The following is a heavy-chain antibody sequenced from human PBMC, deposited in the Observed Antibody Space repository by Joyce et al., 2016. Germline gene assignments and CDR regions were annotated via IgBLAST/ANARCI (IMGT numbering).Heavy chain of an antibody. CDR1: GFTFTVAW. D-gene: IGHD3-10*01. CDR3: AADVAEVGFGELDH. CDR2: IKSKTSGETT. J-gene: IGHJ4*02. Sequence: EVQVEEYGGGLVKPGGSLRLSCAASGFTFTVAWMTWVRQARGKGLEWVGRIKSKTSGETTEYAAPVKGRFTISRDDSKNTVSLQMNGLRTEDTAVYFCAADVAEVGFGELDHWGQGTLVTVSS. V-gene: IGHV3-15*01.